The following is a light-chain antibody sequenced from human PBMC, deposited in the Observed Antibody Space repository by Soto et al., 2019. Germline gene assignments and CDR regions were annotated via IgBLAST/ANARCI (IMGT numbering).Light chain of an antibody. V-gene: IGLV2-14*01. J-gene: IGLJ3*02. CDR1: SSDVGGYNY. CDR2: EVS. Sequence: QYALTQPASVSGSPGQSITISCTGTSSDVGGYNYVSWYQQHPGKAPKLMIYEVSNRPSGVSNRFSGSKSGNTASLTISGLQAEDVADYYCSSYTSSTTLVFGGGTKLTVL. CDR3: SSYTSSTTLV.